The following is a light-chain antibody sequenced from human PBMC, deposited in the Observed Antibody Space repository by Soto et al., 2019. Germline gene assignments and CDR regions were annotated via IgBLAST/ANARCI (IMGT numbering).Light chain of an antibody. CDR1: QSVSSN. V-gene: IGKV3-20*01. CDR2: GAS. CDR3: QQYGTSPLT. J-gene: IGKJ4*01. Sequence: EIVMTQSPATLSVSPGERATLSCWASQSVSSNLAWYQQKPGQAPRLLISGASSRATGIPDRFTGSGSGTDFTLTISRLEPEDSAVYYCQQYGTSPLTFGGGTKVDI.